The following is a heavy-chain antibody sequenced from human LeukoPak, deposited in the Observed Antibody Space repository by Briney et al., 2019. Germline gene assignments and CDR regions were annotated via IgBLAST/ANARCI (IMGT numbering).Heavy chain of an antibody. D-gene: IGHD3-22*01. CDR1: GFTFSNYA. CDR2: VSGSGGST. J-gene: IGHJ4*02. V-gene: IGHV3-23*01. Sequence: GGSLRLSCAASGFTFSNYAMSWVRQAPGKGLEWVSAVSGSGGSTYYADSVKGRFTISRDNSKNTLYLQMNSLRAEDTAVYYCAKYGDESSGYYSDWGQGTLVTVSS. CDR3: AKYGDESSGYYSD.